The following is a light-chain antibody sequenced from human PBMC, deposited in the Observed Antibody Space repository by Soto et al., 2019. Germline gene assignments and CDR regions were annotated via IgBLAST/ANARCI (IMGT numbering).Light chain of an antibody. CDR2: DAS. V-gene: IGKV3-11*01. CDR1: QSVKTF. CDR3: QQSSNWPQIT. J-gene: IGKJ5*01. Sequence: EIVLTQSPATLSLSPGERATLSCRASQSVKTFLVWYQQRPGQAPRLLIYDASDRAAGIPARFSGSGFGTDITPTSSRLPAEDAAVYYRQQSSNWPQITFGQGTRLEIK.